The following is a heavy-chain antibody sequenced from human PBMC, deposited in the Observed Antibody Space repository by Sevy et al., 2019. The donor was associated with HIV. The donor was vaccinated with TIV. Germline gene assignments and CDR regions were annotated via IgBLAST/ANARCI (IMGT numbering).Heavy chain of an antibody. Sequence: GGSLILSCAASGLTVSSNYMSWVRHAPGKGLEWVSTLYSAGSTFYAESVKGRFTISRDNSKNTLYLQMNSLRAEDTAVYYCARDPPKGSRGSWFDTWGQGTLVTVSS. V-gene: IGHV3-53*01. J-gene: IGHJ5*02. CDR1: GLTVSSNY. D-gene: IGHD3-10*01. CDR3: ARDPPKGSRGSWFDT. CDR2: LYSAGST.